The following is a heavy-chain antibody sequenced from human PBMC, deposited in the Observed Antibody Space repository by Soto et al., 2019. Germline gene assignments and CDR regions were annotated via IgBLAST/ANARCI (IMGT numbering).Heavy chain of an antibody. CDR2: IYYSGST. Sequence: TLSLRGPVAGGTLSRYDVSWLRHTKGKGLEWIGYIYYSGSTNYNPSLKSRVTISVDTSKNQFSLKLSSVTAADTAVYYCARLELTLIAAHQRGVGMDVWGQGTTVTVS. J-gene: IGHJ6*02. D-gene: IGHD6-6*01. CDR3: ARLELTLIAAHQRGVGMDV. CDR1: GGTLSRYD. V-gene: IGHV4-59*01.